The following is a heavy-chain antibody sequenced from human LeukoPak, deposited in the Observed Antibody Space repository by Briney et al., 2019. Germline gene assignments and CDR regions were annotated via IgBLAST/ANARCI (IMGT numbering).Heavy chain of an antibody. D-gene: IGHD6-19*01. J-gene: IGHJ5*02. Sequence: ETLSLTCTVSGGSISSSSYYWGWIRQPPGKGLEWIGSIYYSGSTYYNPSLKSRVTISVDTSKNQFSLKLSSVTAADTAVYYCARAKGIAVAGNRDWFDPWGQGTLVTVSS. CDR3: ARAKGIAVAGNRDWFDP. CDR1: GGSISSSSYY. CDR2: IYYSGST. V-gene: IGHV4-39*07.